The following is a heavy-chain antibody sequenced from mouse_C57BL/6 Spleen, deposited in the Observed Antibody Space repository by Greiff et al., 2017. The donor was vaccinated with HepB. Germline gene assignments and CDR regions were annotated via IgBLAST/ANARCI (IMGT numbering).Heavy chain of an antibody. V-gene: IGHV5-9*01. CDR3: ARYLSFYGSSDY. Sequence: EVKLMESGGGLVKPGGSLKLSCAASGFTFSSYTMSWVRQTPEKRLEWVATISGGGGNTYYPDSVKGRFTISRDNAKNTLYLQMSSLRSEDTALYYGARYLSFYGSSDYWGQGTTLTVSS. J-gene: IGHJ2*01. D-gene: IGHD1-1*01. CDR1: GFTFSSYT. CDR2: ISGGGGNT.